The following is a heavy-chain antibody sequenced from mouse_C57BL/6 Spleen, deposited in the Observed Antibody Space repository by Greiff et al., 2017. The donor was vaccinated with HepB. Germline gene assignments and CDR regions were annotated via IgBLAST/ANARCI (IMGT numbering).Heavy chain of an antibody. J-gene: IGHJ4*01. CDR3: ARGSSYAMDY. Sequence: EVKVEESGPGLVKPSQSLSLTCSVTGYSITSGYYWNWIRQFPGNKLEWMGYISYDGSNNYNPSLKNRISITRDTSKNQFFLKLNSVTTEDTATYYCARGSSYAMDYWGQGTSVTVSS. CDR1: GYSITSGYY. D-gene: IGHD1-1*01. V-gene: IGHV3-6*01. CDR2: ISYDGSN.